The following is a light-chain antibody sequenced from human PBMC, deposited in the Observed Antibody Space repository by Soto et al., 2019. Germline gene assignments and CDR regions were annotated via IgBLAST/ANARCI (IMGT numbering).Light chain of an antibody. CDR2: EAS. J-gene: IGKJ4*01. CDR3: QQYHSYPVT. CDR1: QGIGNF. Sequence: DIQMTQSPSSLSASVGDTVTITCRASQGIGNFLAWFQQKPGKAPTSLISEASSLQSGAPSRFSGSGSGTDFTLTISSLQPEDFATYYCQQYHSYPVTFGGGTKVEFK. V-gene: IGKV1-16*01.